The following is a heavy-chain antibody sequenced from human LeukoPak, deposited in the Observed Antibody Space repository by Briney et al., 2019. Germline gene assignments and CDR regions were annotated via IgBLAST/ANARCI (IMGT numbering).Heavy chain of an antibody. J-gene: IGHJ6*03. CDR3: ARALRAQDCSGGSCYTRDYYYYMDV. D-gene: IGHD2-15*01. V-gene: IGHV3-48*03. Sequence: GGSLTLSCAASGFTFSSYEMNWVRQAPGKDLQWVSYISSSGSTIYYADSVKGRFTISRDNAKSSLFLQMISLRAEDTAVYYCARALRAQDCSGGSCYTRDYYYYMDVWGKGTTVTVSS. CDR2: ISSSGSTI. CDR1: GFTFSSYE.